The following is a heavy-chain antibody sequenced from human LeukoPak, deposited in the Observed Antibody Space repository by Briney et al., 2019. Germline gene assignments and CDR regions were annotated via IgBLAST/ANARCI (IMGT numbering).Heavy chain of an antibody. CDR2: IYHSGST. Sequence: SETLSLTCTVSGGSISSSSYYWGWIRQPPGKGLEWIGYIYHSGSTNYNPSLKSRVTISLDMSKNQFSLKLSSVTAADTAMYYCARLFYGTKVDPWGQGTLVTVSS. D-gene: IGHD1-14*01. CDR3: ARLFYGTKVDP. V-gene: IGHV4-61*05. CDR1: GGSISSSSYY. J-gene: IGHJ5*02.